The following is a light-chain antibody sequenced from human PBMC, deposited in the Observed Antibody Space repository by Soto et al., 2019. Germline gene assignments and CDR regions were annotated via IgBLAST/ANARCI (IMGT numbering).Light chain of an antibody. CDR1: SSNFGSNY. Sequence: QSVLTQPPSASGTPGQRVTISCSGSSSNFGSNYVYWYQQLPGTAPKLLIYRNNQRPSGVPDRLSGSKSGTSASLAISGLQAEDEADYYCSSYTTSNTRQIVFGTGTKVTVL. V-gene: IGLV1-47*01. J-gene: IGLJ1*01. CDR3: SSYTTSNTRQIV. CDR2: RNN.